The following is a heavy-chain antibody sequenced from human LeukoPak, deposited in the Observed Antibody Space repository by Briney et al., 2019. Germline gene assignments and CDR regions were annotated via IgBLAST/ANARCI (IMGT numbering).Heavy chain of an antibody. CDR1: GFTFSSYA. CDR3: AREGYSQYSNYALDY. D-gene: IGHD4-11*01. J-gene: IGHJ4*02. CDR2: ISYDGSNK. Sequence: GRSLRLSCAASGFTFSSYAMHWGRQAPGKGLEGVAVISYDGSNKYYADSVKGRFTISRDNSKNTLYLQMNSLRAEDTAVYYCAREGYSQYSNYALDYWGQGTLVTVSS. V-gene: IGHV3-30-3*01.